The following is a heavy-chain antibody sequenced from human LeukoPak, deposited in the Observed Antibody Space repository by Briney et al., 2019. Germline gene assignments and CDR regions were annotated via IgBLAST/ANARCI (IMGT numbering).Heavy chain of an antibody. Sequence: SETLSLTCAVYGGSFSGYYWSWIRQPPGKGLEWIGEINHSGSTNYNPSLKSRVTISVDTSKNQFSLKLSSVTAADTAVYYCARGYCSSTSCYYYYGMDVWGQGTAVTVSS. D-gene: IGHD2-2*01. J-gene: IGHJ6*02. CDR2: INHSGST. CDR1: GGSFSGYY. CDR3: ARGYCSSTSCYYYYGMDV. V-gene: IGHV4-34*01.